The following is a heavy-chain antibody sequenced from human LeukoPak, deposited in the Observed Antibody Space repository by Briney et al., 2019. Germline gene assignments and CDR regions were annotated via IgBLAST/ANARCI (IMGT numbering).Heavy chain of an antibody. CDR1: GFTFSSYW. Sequence: GGSLRLSCAASGFTFSSYWMHWVRQPPGKGLVWVSRIGGSGSSTYYADSVKGRFTISRDNSKNTLYLQVNSLRADDTAIYYCARVLGTASDYWGQGTLVTVSS. J-gene: IGHJ4*02. D-gene: IGHD2-21*02. CDR3: ARVLGTASDY. CDR2: IGGSGSST. V-gene: IGHV3-74*01.